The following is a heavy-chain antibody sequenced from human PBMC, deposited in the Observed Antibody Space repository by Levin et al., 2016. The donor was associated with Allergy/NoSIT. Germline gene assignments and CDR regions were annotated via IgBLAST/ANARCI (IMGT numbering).Heavy chain of an antibody. J-gene: IGHJ4*02. CDR1: GYSFTTYE. Sequence: GESLKISCEGSGYSFTTYEIDWVRLVPGKGLEWMGRIGPNDSSRKYGPSFQGRVTFSADKSINTAYLQWSSLEASDTAIYYCVRHIPGSYDYWGLGTLVTVSS. D-gene: IGHD2-21*01. V-gene: IGHV5-10-1*01. CDR3: VRHIPGSYDY. CDR2: IGPNDSSR.